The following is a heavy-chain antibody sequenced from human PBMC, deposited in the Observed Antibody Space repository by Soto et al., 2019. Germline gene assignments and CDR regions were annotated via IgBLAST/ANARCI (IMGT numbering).Heavy chain of an antibody. D-gene: IGHD3-9*01. J-gene: IGHJ4*02. CDR3: ARCNYDISTGYEYYFDY. CDR1: GYTFTSYG. CDR2: ISAYNGNT. Sequence: QVQLVQSGAEVKKPGASVKVSCKASGYTFTSYGISWVRQAPGQGLEWMGWISAYNGNTNYAQKLQGRVTMTTDTSTSTAYMELRSVRSDDTAVYYCARCNYDISTGYEYYFDYWGQGTLVTVSS. V-gene: IGHV1-18*01.